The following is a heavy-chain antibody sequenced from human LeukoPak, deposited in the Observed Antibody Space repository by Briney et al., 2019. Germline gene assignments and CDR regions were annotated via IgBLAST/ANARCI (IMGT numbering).Heavy chain of an antibody. CDR3: ARHSSGWYYYYYMDV. J-gene: IGHJ6*03. Sequence: SETLSLTCTVSGGSISSSSYYWGWIRQPPGKGLERIGRIYYSGSTYYNPSLKIRVTISVDTSNNQFSLKLSSVTAADTAVYYCARHSSGWYYYYYMDVWGKGTTVTVSS. CDR2: IYYSGST. CDR1: GGSISSSSYY. V-gene: IGHV4-39*01. D-gene: IGHD6-19*01.